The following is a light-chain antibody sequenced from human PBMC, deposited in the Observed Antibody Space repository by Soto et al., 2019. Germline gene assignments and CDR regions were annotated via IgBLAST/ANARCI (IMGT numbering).Light chain of an antibody. CDR2: EAS. Sequence: EIVLTQSPATLSLSPGDRATLSCRASQSVTTYINWFQQKPGQPPRLLIYEASTRVTGIPDKISGSGSGTDFTLTISSLEPEDFALYYCQQRSNWPITFGQGTRLEIK. V-gene: IGKV3-11*01. CDR3: QQRSNWPIT. CDR1: QSVTTY. J-gene: IGKJ5*01.